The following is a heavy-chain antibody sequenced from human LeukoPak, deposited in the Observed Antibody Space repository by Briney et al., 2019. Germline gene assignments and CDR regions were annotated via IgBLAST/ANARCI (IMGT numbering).Heavy chain of an antibody. CDR1: GFTFSSYW. J-gene: IGHJ5*02. V-gene: IGHV3-74*01. Sequence: PGGSLRLSCAASGFTFSSYWMHWVRQAPGKGLVWVSRINSDGSSTSYADSAKGRFTISRDNAKNTLYLQMNSLRAEDTAVYYCARAVGSWYTGWFDPWGQGTLVTVSS. D-gene: IGHD6-13*01. CDR3: ARAVGSWYTGWFDP. CDR2: INSDGSST.